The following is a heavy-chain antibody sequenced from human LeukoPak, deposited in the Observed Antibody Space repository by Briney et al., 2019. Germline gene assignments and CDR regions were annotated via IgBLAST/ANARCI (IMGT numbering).Heavy chain of an antibody. Sequence: TSETLSLTCTVSGGSISGYYWSWIRQPPGKGLEWIGYIYDSGSTNYNPSLKSRVTISLDTSQNQFSLKLSSVTAAGTAFYYCAREVWELPGFDNWGQGTLVTVSS. D-gene: IGHD1-26*01. CDR1: GGSISGYY. CDR2: IYDSGST. CDR3: AREVWELPGFDN. V-gene: IGHV4-59*01. J-gene: IGHJ4*02.